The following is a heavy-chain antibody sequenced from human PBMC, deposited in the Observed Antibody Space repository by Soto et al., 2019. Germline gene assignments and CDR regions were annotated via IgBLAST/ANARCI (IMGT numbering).Heavy chain of an antibody. D-gene: IGHD2-2*01. Sequence: PTLVNPTQTLTLTCTFSGFSLTTSGVGVGWIRQPPGKALEWLALIYWNDDKRYSPSLRGRLTITKDTSKNQVVLAMTNMDPVDTATYYCAHHTITPATNWFDPWGLGTLVTVSS. CDR2: IYWNDDK. CDR1: GFSLTTSGVG. CDR3: AHHTITPATNWFDP. J-gene: IGHJ5*02. V-gene: IGHV2-5*01.